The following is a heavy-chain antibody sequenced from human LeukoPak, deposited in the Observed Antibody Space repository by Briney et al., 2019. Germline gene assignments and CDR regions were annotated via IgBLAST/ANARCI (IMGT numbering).Heavy chain of an antibody. J-gene: IGHJ4*02. D-gene: IGHD2-21*01. CDR3: ARAPTAGWHISRMKILDY. CDR2: ISAYNGNT. CDR1: GYTFTSYG. V-gene: IGHV1-18*01. Sequence: GASVKVSCKASGYTFTSYGISWVRQAPGQGLEWMGWISAYNGNTNYAQKLQGRVTMTTDTSTSTAYMELRSLRSDDTAVYYCARAPTAGWHISRMKILDYWGQGTLVTVSS.